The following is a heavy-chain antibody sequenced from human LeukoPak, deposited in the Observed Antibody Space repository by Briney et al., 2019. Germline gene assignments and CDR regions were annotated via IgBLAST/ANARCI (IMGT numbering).Heavy chain of an antibody. J-gene: IGHJ6*03. CDR3: ARGSGYDVYYYYYMDV. Sequence: ASVKVSCKASGYTFTSYGISWVRQATGQGLEWMGWMNPNSGNTGYAQKFQGRVTMTRNTSISTAYMELSSLRSEDTAVYYCARGSGYDVYYYYYMDVWGKGTTVTISS. V-gene: IGHV1-8*02. CDR2: MNPNSGNT. CDR1: GYTFTSYG. D-gene: IGHD5-12*01.